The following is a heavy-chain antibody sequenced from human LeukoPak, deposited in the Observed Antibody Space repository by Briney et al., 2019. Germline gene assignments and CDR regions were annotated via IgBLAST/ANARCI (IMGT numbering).Heavy chain of an antibody. D-gene: IGHD4-17*01. CDR3: ARDPGYGVLDY. CDR1: GITFSSYA. Sequence: PGGSLRLSCASCGITFSSYAMSWVRQAPGKGLEWVSEVSGSGGSTYYADSVKGRFTISRDNSKNTLYLQMNSLRAEDTAVYECARDPGYGVLDYWGQGTLVTVSS. V-gene: IGHV3-23*01. CDR2: VSGSGGST. J-gene: IGHJ4*02.